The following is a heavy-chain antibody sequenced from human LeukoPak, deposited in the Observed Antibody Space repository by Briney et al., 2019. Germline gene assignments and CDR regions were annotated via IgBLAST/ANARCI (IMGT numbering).Heavy chain of an antibody. D-gene: IGHD1-1*01. CDR1: GYIFTSYW. CDR3: ARHLRTEVERPFDI. J-gene: IGHJ3*02. CDR2: IYPGDSDT. V-gene: IGHV5-51*01. Sequence: GESLKISCKGSGYIFTSYWIGWVRQVPGKGLEWMGIIYPGDSDTRYSPSFQGQVTISADKSISTAYLQWSSLKASDTAMYYCARHLRTEVERPFDIWGQGTMVTVSS.